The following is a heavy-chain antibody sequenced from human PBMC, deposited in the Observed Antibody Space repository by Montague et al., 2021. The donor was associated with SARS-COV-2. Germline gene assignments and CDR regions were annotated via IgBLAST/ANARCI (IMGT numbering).Heavy chain of an antibody. V-gene: IGHV3-74*01. CDR3: GAWFYAAGCYLDYFDH. CDR1: GFTFSSYC. CDR2: ITSDGSTT. J-gene: IGHJ4*02. Sequence: SLRLSCAASGFTFSSYCMHWVRQAPGKGLVWVSRITSDGSTTNYADSVKGRFTISRDNAKNTLYLQMNSLRVEDTAVYFCGAWFYAAGCYLDYFDHWGRGTLVTVSS. D-gene: IGHD3-10*01.